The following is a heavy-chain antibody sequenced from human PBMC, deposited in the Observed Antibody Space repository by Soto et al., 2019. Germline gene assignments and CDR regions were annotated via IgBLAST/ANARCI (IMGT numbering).Heavy chain of an antibody. CDR3: ARAYEASSGWKFDY. J-gene: IGHJ4*02. V-gene: IGHV3-7*03. CDR1: GFTFSNFW. Sequence: VQLVESGGGVVQPGTSLRLSCAASGFTFSNFWMTWVRQAPGKGLEWVANIKEDGSRTYYVDSVKGRFTISRDNAENSLYLQLNSLRADDTAVYYCARAYEASSGWKFDYWGQGILVTVSS. D-gene: IGHD6-19*01. CDR2: IKEDGSRT.